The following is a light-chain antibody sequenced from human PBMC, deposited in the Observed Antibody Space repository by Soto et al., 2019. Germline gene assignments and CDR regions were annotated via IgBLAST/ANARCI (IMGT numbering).Light chain of an antibody. CDR3: QPYGSSSWT. V-gene: IGKV3-20*01. Sequence: EIVLTQSPGTLSLSPRERATLSCRASQSVSSSYLAWYQQKFGQAPRLLIYGASSRATGIPDGFSGSGSGTDFTLTISRLEPEDFAVYYCQPYGSSSWTFGQGTKVDIK. J-gene: IGKJ1*01. CDR1: QSVSSSY. CDR2: GAS.